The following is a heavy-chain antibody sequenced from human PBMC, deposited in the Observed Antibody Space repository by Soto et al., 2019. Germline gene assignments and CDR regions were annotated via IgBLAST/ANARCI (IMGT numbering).Heavy chain of an antibody. V-gene: IGHV3-23*01. CDR1: GFIFENFG. Sequence: PGGSLRLSCAASGFIFENFGISWVRQAPGKGLEWISSISGSGLKKYYADSVKGRFTISRDNSKSTVYLELNNLSAEDTAVYHCAKNQGVELVPLATVDWFDPWGQGSVVTVSS. CDR3: AKNQGVELVPLATVDWFDP. J-gene: IGHJ5*02. D-gene: IGHD1-26*01. CDR2: ISGSGLKK.